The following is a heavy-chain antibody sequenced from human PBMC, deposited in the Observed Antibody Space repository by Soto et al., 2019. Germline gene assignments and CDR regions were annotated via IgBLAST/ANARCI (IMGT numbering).Heavy chain of an antibody. CDR1: GYIFTSYY. V-gene: IGHV1-46*03. CDR3: SRVDPGETSPFDH. D-gene: IGHD3-10*01. Sequence: QVELVQSGAEVKKPGASVKVSCKASGYIFTSYYLHWVRQAPGQGLAWMGWINPFDGSRMFAQSFQGRVTFTSDTSTSTVYMELSGLRSDDTAVYYCSRVDPGETSPFDHWGQGTLVTVSS. CDR2: INPFDGSR. J-gene: IGHJ4*02.